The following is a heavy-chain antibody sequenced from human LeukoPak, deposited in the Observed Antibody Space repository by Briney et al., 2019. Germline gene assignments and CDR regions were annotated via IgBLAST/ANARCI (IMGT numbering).Heavy chain of an antibody. CDR3: ARESSVTTHYYYYMDV. J-gene: IGHJ6*03. CDR1: GFIFSTYN. CDR2: ISSSSSYI. Sequence: GGSLRLSCAASGFIFSTYNMNWVRQAPGKGLEWVSSISSSSSYIYYADSVKGRFTISRDNGKNSLYLQMNSLRAEDTAVYYCARESSVTTHYYYYMDVWGKGTTVTISS. V-gene: IGHV3-21*01. D-gene: IGHD4-17*01.